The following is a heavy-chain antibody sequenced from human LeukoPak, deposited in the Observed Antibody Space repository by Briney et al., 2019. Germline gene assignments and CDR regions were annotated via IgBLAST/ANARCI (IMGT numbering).Heavy chain of an antibody. CDR1: GFTFDDYG. CDR3: AKDGAAGPYYMDV. V-gene: IGHV3-9*01. D-gene: IGHD6-13*01. J-gene: IGHJ6*03. CDR2: ISWNSGSI. Sequence: GGSLRLSCAASGFTFDDYGMSWVRQAPGKGLEWVSGISWNSGSIGYADSVKGRFTISRDNAKNSLYLQMNSLRAEDTALYYCAKDGAAGPYYMDVWGKGTTVTISS.